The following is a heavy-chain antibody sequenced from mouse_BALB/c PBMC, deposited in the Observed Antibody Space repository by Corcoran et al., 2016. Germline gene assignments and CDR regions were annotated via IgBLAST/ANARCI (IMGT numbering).Heavy chain of an antibody. CDR1: GFNITDTY. D-gene: IGHD2-1*01. Sequence: EVQLQQSGAELVKPGASVKLSCTASGFNITDTYMHWVKQRPEQGLEWIGRIDPANGNTKYDPKFQGKATITADTSSNPAYLQLSSLTSEDTAVYYCARGGNYGNYAMDYWGQGTSVTVSS. V-gene: IGHV14-3*02. CDR3: ARGGNYGNYAMDY. J-gene: IGHJ4*01. CDR2: IDPANGNT.